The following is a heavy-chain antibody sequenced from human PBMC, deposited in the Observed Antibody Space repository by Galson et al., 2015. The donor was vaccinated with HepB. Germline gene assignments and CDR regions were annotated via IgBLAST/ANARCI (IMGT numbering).Heavy chain of an antibody. J-gene: IGHJ4*02. V-gene: IGHV1-69*13. CDR1: GGTFSSYA. CDR2: IIPIFGTA. D-gene: IGHD2-8*01. Sequence: SVKVSCKASGGTFSSYAISWVRQAPGQGLEWMGGIIPIFGTANYAQKFQGRVTITADESTSTAYMELSSLRSDDTAVYYCARDSVLMVYATTVWFDYWGQGTLVTVSS. CDR3: ARDSVLMVYATTVWFDY.